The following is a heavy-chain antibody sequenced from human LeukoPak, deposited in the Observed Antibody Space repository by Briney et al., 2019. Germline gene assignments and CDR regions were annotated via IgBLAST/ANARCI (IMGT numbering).Heavy chain of an antibody. CDR1: GYTFTGYY. J-gene: IGHJ6*03. V-gene: IGHV1-2*02. Sequence: ASVKVSCKASGYTFTGYYMHWVRQAPGQGLERMGWINPNSGGTNYAQKFQGRVTMTRDTSISTAYMELSRLRSDDTAVYYCARDPESYYYYYYMDVWGKGTTVTVSS. CDR3: ARDPESYYYYYYMDV. CDR2: INPNSGGT.